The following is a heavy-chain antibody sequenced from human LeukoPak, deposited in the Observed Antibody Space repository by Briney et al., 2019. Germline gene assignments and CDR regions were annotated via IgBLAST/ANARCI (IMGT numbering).Heavy chain of an antibody. CDR3: ARVNRGVITSYYYYYGMDV. Sequence: GGSLRLSCAASGFTFSSYSINWVRQAPGKGLEWVSYISSSSSTIYYADSVKGRFTISRDNAKNSLYLQMNSLRAEDTAVYYCARVNRGVITSYYYYYGMDVWGQGTTVTVSS. CDR1: GFTFSSYS. D-gene: IGHD3-10*01. J-gene: IGHJ6*02. V-gene: IGHV3-48*01. CDR2: ISSSSSTI.